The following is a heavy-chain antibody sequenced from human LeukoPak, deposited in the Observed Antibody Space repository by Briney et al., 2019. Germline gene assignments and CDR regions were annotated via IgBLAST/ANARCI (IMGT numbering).Heavy chain of an antibody. CDR2: ISYDGSNK. Sequence: AGGSLRLSCAASGFTFSSYAMHWVRQAPGKGLEWVAVISYDGSNKYYADSVKGRFTISRDNSKNTLYLQMNSLRAEDTAVYYCARDREPVVVITRCLFQHWGQGTLVTVSS. V-gene: IGHV3-30-3*01. CDR1: GFTFSSYA. CDR3: ARDREPVVVITRCLFQH. D-gene: IGHD3-22*01. J-gene: IGHJ1*01.